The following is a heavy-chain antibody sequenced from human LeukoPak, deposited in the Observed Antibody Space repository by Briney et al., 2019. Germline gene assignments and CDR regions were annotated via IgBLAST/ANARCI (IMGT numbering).Heavy chain of an antibody. V-gene: IGHV4-61*02. Sequence: SQTLSLTCTVSGCSISSGYNYWSWIRQPAGKGLEWIGRIYTSGTTNYNPSLKSRVTISQDTSNNQFSLKLRSVTAADTAVYYFAKSGCSSSSCPGFFWGQGTLVTVSS. CDR1: GCSISSGYNY. CDR3: AKSGCSSSSCPGFF. CDR2: IYTSGTT. J-gene: IGHJ4*02. D-gene: IGHD2-2*01.